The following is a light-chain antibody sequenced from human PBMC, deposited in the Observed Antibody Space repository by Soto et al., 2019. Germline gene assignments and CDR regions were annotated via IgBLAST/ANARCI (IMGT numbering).Light chain of an antibody. CDR1: KLGDKY. CDR2: QDS. V-gene: IGLV3-1*01. Sequence: SYELTQPPSLSVSQGQTASITCSGDKLGDKYACWYQQKPGQSPLLVIYQDSKRPSGIPERFSGSNSGNTATLTISGTQAMDEADYYCQAWDSSPYVVFGGGTKLTVL. CDR3: QAWDSSPYVV. J-gene: IGLJ2*01.